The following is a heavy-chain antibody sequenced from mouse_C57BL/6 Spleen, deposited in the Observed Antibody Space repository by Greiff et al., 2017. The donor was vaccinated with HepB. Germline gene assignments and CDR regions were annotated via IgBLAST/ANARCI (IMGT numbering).Heavy chain of an antibody. V-gene: IGHV5-16*01. Sequence: EVQVVESEGGLVQPGSSMKLSCTASGFTFSDYYMAWVRQVPEKGLEWVANINYDGSSTYYLDSLKSRFIISRDNAKNILYLQMSSLKSEDTATYYCARGSGYYVSPYFDYWGQGTTLTVSS. CDR2: INYDGSST. CDR1: GFTFSDYY. CDR3: ARGSGYYVSPYFDY. D-gene: IGHD2-3*01. J-gene: IGHJ2*01.